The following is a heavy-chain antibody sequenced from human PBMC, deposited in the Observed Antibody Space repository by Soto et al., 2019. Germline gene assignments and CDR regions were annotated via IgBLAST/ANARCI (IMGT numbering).Heavy chain of an antibody. J-gene: IGHJ4*02. D-gene: IGHD3-10*01. CDR1: GGSFSGYY. CDR2: INHSGRT. V-gene: IGHV4-34*01. CDR3: ARGRITMVRGVTTPFDY. Sequence: QVQLQQWGAGLLKPSETLSLTCAVYGGSFSGYYWSWIRQPPGKGLEWIGEINHSGRTNYNPSLKIRVTISVDTSNNQFSLKLSSVTAADTAVYYCARGRITMVRGVTTPFDYWGQGTLVTVSS.